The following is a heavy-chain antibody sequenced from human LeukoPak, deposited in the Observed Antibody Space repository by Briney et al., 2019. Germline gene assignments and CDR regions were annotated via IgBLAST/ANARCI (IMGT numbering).Heavy chain of an antibody. CDR3: ARSSSQQQLAHYFDY. CDR1: GVSISSYY. D-gene: IGHD6-13*01. V-gene: IGHV4-59*08. J-gene: IGHJ4*02. CDR2: IYYSGST. Sequence: SETLSLTCTVTGVSISSYYLSWIRQPPGKGLEWIGYIYYSGSTNYNPSLKSRVTISVDTSKNQFSLKLSSVTAADTAVYYCARSSSQQQLAHYFDYWGQGTLVTVSS.